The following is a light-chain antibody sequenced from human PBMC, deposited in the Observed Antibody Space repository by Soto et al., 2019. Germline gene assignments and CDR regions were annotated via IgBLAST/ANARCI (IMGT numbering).Light chain of an antibody. J-gene: IGKJ1*01. CDR3: QQYNGYWT. CDR2: EAS. V-gene: IGKV1-5*03. CDR1: QSISGS. Sequence: DIQMTQSPSTLSASVGDRVTITCRASQSISGSLAWYQQKPGKAPKLLIFEASNIKSGVPSRFSGSGSGTEYTLTISRLQHDDSASYYCQQYNGYWTFGQGTRVEIK.